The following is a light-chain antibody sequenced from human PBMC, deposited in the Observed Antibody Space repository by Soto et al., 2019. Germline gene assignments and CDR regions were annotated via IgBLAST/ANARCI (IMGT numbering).Light chain of an antibody. CDR1: QSVLYSSNNKNY. V-gene: IGKV4-1*01. CDR2: WAY. Sequence: DIVMTQSPDSLAVYLGERATINCKSSQSVLYSSNNKNYLAWYQQKPGQPPTLLIYWAYTRESGVPDRYSGSGSGTDLHLSLSSLQAEDVAVYYCQQYYCTPWTFGQGTKVEIK. CDR3: QQYYCTPWT. J-gene: IGKJ1*01.